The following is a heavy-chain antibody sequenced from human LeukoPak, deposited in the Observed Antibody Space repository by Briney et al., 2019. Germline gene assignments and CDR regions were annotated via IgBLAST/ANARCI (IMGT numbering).Heavy chain of an antibody. CDR1: GGSISSSSYY. V-gene: IGHV4-39*02. CDR3: ARITYCGGDWCRQFDL. Sequence: PSETLSLTCTVSGGSISSSSYYWGWIRQPPGKGLEWIGIVYYSGGTYYNPSLKSRVTILVDTSKNHFSLKLSSVTAADTAVYYCARITYCGGDWCRQFDLWGRGTLVTVSS. CDR2: VYYSGGT. D-gene: IGHD2-21*02. J-gene: IGHJ2*01.